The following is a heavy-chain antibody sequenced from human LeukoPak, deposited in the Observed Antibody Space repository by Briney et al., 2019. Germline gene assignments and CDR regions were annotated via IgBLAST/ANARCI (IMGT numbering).Heavy chain of an antibody. Sequence: SGGSLRLSCAASGFTFSSIAMTWVRQAPGKGLEWVSTIRSNGETTYNADSVKGRFTISRDNSKNTLYLQMNSLRGEGTAVYYCAKDGQVNQPDRLFTDWGQGTLVIVSS. J-gene: IGHJ4*02. CDR1: GFTFSSIA. V-gene: IGHV3-23*01. CDR3: AKDGQVNQPDRLFTD. D-gene: IGHD1-14*01. CDR2: IRSNGETT.